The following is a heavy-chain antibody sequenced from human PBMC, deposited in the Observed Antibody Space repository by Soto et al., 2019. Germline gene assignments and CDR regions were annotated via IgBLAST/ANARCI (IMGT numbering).Heavy chain of an antibody. CDR1: GFTFSSYA. D-gene: IGHD3-3*01. CDR2: ISGSGGST. Sequence: GGSLRLSCAASGFTFSSYAMSWVRQAPGKGLEWVSAISGSGGSTYYADSVKGRFTISRDNSKNTLYLQMNSLRAEDTAVYYCAKDTPSDFWSGPDYYYGMDVWGQGTTVTVSS. J-gene: IGHJ6*02. V-gene: IGHV3-23*01. CDR3: AKDTPSDFWSGPDYYYGMDV.